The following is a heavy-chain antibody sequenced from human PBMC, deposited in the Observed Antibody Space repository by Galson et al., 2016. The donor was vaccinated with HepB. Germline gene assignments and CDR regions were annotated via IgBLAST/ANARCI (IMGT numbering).Heavy chain of an antibody. V-gene: IGHV4-59*01. CDR3: ASTESTDNTGWYGAPDN. J-gene: IGHJ4*02. CDR2: IYYGGSI. D-gene: IGHD6-19*01. Sequence: SETLSLTCAVSGGSISKYYWSWIRQAPGKGLEWIAYIYYGGSINYNPSLRSRVTISIDTSKNQFSLKLRSVTAADTAVYYCASTESTDNTGWYGAPDNWGQGTLVTVSS. CDR1: GGSISKYY.